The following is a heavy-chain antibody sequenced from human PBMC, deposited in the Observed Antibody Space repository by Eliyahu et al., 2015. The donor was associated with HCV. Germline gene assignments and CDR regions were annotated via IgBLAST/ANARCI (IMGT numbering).Heavy chain of an antibody. CDR1: GDPITNYY. J-gene: IGHJ4*02. V-gene: IGHV4-59*01. D-gene: IGHD3-9*01. CDR2: VYNSGST. Sequence: QVQLQESGPGLVKPSETLSLTCTVSGDPITNYYWSWIRQPPGKGLEWIGYVYNSGSTNYNPSLKRRATISVDSSKNQFSLKLSSTTAADTAVYFCARGSHYFASDNWGQGTLVTVSS. CDR3: ARGSHYFASDN.